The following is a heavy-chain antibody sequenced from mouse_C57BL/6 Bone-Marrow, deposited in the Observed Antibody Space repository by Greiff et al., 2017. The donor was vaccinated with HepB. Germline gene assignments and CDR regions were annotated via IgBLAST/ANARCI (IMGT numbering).Heavy chain of an antibody. D-gene: IGHD2-5*01. CDR2: IWSGGST. Sequence: QVQLKQSGPGLVQPSQSLSITCTVSGFSLTSYGVHWVRQPPGKGLEWLGVIWSGGSTDYNAAFISRLSISKDNSKSQVFFKMNSLQADDTAIYYCAQRASNYEDYAMDYWGQGTSVTVSS. V-gene: IGHV2-4*01. CDR1: GFSLTSYG. CDR3: AQRASNYEDYAMDY. J-gene: IGHJ4*01.